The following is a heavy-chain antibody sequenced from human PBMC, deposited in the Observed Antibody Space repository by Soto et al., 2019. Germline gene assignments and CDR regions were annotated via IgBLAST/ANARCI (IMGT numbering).Heavy chain of an antibody. CDR1: GLIFSDYG. CDR2: IWHDGNTK. Sequence: QVQLVESGGGVVQPGTSLRLSCVASGLIFSDYGMHWVRQAPGKGLEWVAVIWHDGNTKSYADSVKGRFTISRDDSKNMLYLHMNSLRAEDTAVYHCATDRGASPFDYWGQGTLVTVSS. V-gene: IGHV3-33*01. J-gene: IGHJ4*02. D-gene: IGHD3-10*01. CDR3: ATDRGASPFDY.